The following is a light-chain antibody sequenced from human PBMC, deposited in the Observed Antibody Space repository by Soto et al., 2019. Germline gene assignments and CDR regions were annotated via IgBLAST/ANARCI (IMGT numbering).Light chain of an antibody. J-gene: IGLJ2*01. V-gene: IGLV2-14*03. CDR1: SSDVGGYNY. Sequence: QSALTQPASVSGSPGQSITISCTGTSSDVGGYNYVSWYQQHPGKVPKLMIYEVFRRPSGISDRFSGSKSGNTASLTISGLQAEDEAGYYCCSYTTTSTFVFAGGTKLTVL. CDR2: EVF. CDR3: CSYTTTSTFV.